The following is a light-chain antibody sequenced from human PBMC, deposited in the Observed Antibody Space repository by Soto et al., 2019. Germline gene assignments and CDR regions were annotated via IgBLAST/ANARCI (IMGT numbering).Light chain of an antibody. CDR3: QQSYSTPTWT. CDR1: QGIRTY. J-gene: IGKJ1*01. V-gene: IGKV1-39*01. Sequence: DIQMTQSPSSLSASLGDRVTFTCRASQGIRTYLNWYQQKPGKAPELLIYGASNLQSGVPSRFSGSGSGTDFTLTISSLQPEDYATYYCQQSYSTPTWTFGQGTKVEIK. CDR2: GAS.